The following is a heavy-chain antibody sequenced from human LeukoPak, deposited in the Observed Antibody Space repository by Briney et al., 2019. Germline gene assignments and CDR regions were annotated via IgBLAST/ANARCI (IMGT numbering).Heavy chain of an antibody. D-gene: IGHD6-19*01. CDR2: IIPILGIA. CDR3: ARDFGSIAVAGPDSY. CDR1: GGTFSSYA. Sequence: SVKVSCKASGGTFSSYAISWVRQAPGQGLEWMGRIIPILGIANYAQKFQGRVTITADKSTSTAYMELSSLRSEDTAVYYCARDFGSIAVAGPDSYWGRGTLVTVSS. J-gene: IGHJ4*02. V-gene: IGHV1-69*04.